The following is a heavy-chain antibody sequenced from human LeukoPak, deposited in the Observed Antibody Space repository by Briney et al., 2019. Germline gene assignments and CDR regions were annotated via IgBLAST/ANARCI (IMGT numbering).Heavy chain of an antibody. V-gene: IGHV4-34*01. CDR3: ARDVPHCSGGSCYSSYYYGMDV. CDR2: INHSGST. CDR1: GGSFSGYY. Sequence: PSETLSLTCAVYGGSFSGYYWSWIRRPPGKGLEWIGEINHSGSTNYNPSLKSRVTISVDTSKNQFSLKLSSVTAADTAVYYCARDVPHCSGGSCYSSYYYGMDVWGQGTTVTVSS. D-gene: IGHD2-15*01. J-gene: IGHJ6*02.